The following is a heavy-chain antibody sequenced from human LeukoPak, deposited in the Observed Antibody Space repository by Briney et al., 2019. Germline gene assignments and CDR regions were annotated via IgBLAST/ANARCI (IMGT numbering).Heavy chain of an antibody. CDR2: VYPGDSDT. Sequence: GESLKISCKGSGYSFASYWIGWVRQRPGKGLEWMGIVYPGDSDTRYSPSFRGQVTISADKYISTAYLHWNSVKASDTAIYYCRRHLYNSRNWSHWFDPWGKGTLVTVSS. V-gene: IGHV5-51*01. CDR3: RRHLYNSRNWSHWFDP. D-gene: IGHD6-13*01. CDR1: GYSFASYW. J-gene: IGHJ5*02.